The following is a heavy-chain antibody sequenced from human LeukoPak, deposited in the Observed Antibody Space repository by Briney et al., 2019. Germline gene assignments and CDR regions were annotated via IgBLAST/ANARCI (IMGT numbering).Heavy chain of an antibody. D-gene: IGHD3-22*01. CDR2: ISPGGEIP. J-gene: IGHJ4*02. Sequence: WGSLRLSCAASGFTFSIHGMNWVRQAPGKGLEWVSGISPGGEIPYYADSVKGRFTISRDNSKDTVSLQMHSLRAEDTATYYCAKDDGWLYYNHWGQGTLVTVSS. CDR1: GFTFSIHG. V-gene: IGHV3-23*01. CDR3: AKDDGWLYYNH.